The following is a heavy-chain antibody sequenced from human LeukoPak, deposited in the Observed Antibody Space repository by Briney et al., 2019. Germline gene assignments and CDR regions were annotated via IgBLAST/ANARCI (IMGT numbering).Heavy chain of an antibody. Sequence: ASVKVSCKASGYTFTSYGISWVRQAPGQGLEWMGWINPKSGGTSYAQNFQGRVTMTRDTSINTAYMELSRLRSDDAAVYHCVREYYDILTGSGGAGYYFDYWGQGTLVTVSS. D-gene: IGHD3-9*01. CDR1: GYTFTSYG. J-gene: IGHJ4*02. V-gene: IGHV1-2*02. CDR3: VREYYDILTGSGGAGYYFDY. CDR2: INPKSGGT.